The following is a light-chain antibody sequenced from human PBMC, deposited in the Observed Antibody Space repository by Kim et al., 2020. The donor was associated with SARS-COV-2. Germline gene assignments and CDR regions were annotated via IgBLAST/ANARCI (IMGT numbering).Light chain of an antibody. CDR3: CSYASSTISV. V-gene: IGLV2-23*02. J-gene: IGLJ2*01. CDR2: EVS. CDR1: SSDVGRYTL. Sequence: GQSITISSAGTSSDVGRYTLVSWFQHHPGKAPKRMIYEVSKPPSGVSNRFSGSKSGNTASLTISGLQAEDEGDYYCCSYASSTISVFGGGTKLTVL.